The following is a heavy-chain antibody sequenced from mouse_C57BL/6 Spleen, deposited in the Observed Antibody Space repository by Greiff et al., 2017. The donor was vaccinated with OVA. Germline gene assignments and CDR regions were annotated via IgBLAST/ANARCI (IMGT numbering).Heavy chain of an antibody. Sequence: VQLQQSGPELVKPGASVKISCKASGYAFSSSWMNWVKQRPGKGLEWIGRIYPGDGDTNYNGKFKGKATLTADKSSSTAYRHLSSLTSEDSAVYFCVKKEYDYGGNYFDCWGKGTTLTVSS. J-gene: IGHJ2*01. V-gene: IGHV1-82*01. CDR1: GYAFSSSW. CDR2: IYPGDGDT. CDR3: VKKEYDYGGNYFDC. D-gene: IGHD2-4*01.